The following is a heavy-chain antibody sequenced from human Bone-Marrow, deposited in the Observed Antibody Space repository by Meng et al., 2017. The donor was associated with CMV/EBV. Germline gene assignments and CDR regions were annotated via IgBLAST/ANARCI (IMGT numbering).Heavy chain of an antibody. V-gene: IGHV3-30-3*01. J-gene: IGHJ4*02. CDR2: ISYDGSNK. D-gene: IGHD6-19*01. CDR3: AKAGGRQWRITFDD. CDR1: GFTFSSYA. Sequence: GESLKISCAASGFTFSSYAMHWVRQAPGKGLEWVAVISYDGSNKYYADSVKGRFTISRDNSKNTLYLQMNSLRAEDTAVYYCAKAGGRQWRITFDDWGQGTLVTVSS.